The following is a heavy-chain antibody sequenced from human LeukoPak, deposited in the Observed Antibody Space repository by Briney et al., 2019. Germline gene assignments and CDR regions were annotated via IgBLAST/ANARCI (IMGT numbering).Heavy chain of an antibody. CDR2: ITGGGTT. J-gene: IGHJ4*02. D-gene: IGHD6-19*01. CDR3: AKDRHWLALDD. CDR1: GFTFSSHG. Sequence: GGSLRLSCAASGFTFSSHGMSWVRQAPGKGLEWVSGITGGGTTYYSDSVKGRVTISRDNSKNTLYLQMNSLRAEDTAVYYCAKDRHWLALDDWGQGTLVTVSS. V-gene: IGHV3-23*01.